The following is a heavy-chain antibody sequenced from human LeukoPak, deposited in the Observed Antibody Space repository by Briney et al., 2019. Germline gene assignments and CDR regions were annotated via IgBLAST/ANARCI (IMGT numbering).Heavy chain of an antibody. J-gene: IGHJ4*02. D-gene: IGHD6-6*01. CDR3: ARGIAADYFDY. V-gene: IGHV1-46*01. CDR1: GYTFTSYY. Sequence: ASVTVSCKASGYTFTSYYMHWVRQAPGQGLEWMGIINPSGGSTSYAQKFQGRVTMTRDTSASTVYMELSSLRSEDTAVYYCARGIAADYFDYWGQGTLVTVSS. CDR2: INPSGGST.